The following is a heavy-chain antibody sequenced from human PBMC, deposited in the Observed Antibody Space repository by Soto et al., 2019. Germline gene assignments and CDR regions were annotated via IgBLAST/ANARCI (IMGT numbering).Heavy chain of an antibody. CDR2: IKSKTDGGTT. J-gene: IGHJ4*02. CDR1: GFTFTNTW. D-gene: IGHD5-12*01. Sequence: EEQLVESGGGLVKPGGSLRLSFVASGFTFTNTWMIWVRQAPGKGREWVARIKSKTDGGTTDYAAPVKGRFTISRDDSKNALYLQMNSLETEDTAMYYCSTRRDIPDYWGQGTLVTVSS. V-gene: IGHV3-15*07. CDR3: STRRDIPDY.